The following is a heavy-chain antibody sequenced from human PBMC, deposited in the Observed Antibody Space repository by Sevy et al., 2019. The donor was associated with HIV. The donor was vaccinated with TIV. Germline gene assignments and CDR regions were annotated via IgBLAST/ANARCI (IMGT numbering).Heavy chain of an antibody. CDR2: INQNGTEI. V-gene: IGHV3-7*01. J-gene: IGHJ6*02. Sequence: GGSLRLSCVVSGFTFRNYWMSWVRQAPGKGLEWVANINQNGTEIYSVDSVKGRFTFSRDNTKNSVYLQTNSLRAEDTAIYYCAINSDYGMDAWGQGTTVTVSS. CDR1: GFTFRNYW. CDR3: AINSDYGMDA. D-gene: IGHD4-4*01.